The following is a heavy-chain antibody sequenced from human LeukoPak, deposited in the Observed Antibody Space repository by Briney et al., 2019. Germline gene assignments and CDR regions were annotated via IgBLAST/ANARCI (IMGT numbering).Heavy chain of an antibody. CDR3: ARSPGIWNEYGRLEY. CDR1: GDSISSGGHY. CDR2: IFYTGST. V-gene: IGHV4-31*03. J-gene: IGHJ4*02. Sequence: SETLSPTCTVSGDSISSGGHYWNWLRQRPGKGLEWIGYIFYTGSTYYNPSLKSRVTISVDTSKNQFSLKLSSVTAADTAVYYCARSPGIWNEYGRLEYWGQGALVTVSS. D-gene: IGHD1-1*01.